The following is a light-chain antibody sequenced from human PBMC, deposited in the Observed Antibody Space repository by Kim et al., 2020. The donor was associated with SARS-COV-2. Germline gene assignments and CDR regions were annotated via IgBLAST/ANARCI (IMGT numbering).Light chain of an antibody. CDR3: QKYNSAPFA. V-gene: IGKV1-27*01. CDR2: AAA. CDR1: QVIGNY. Sequence: GDRVTIACRASQVIGNYLAWYQQKPGTVPKLLIYAAATLQSGVPSRFSGSGSGTDFTLTISSLQPEDVATYYCQKYNSAPFAFGPGTKVDIK. J-gene: IGKJ3*01.